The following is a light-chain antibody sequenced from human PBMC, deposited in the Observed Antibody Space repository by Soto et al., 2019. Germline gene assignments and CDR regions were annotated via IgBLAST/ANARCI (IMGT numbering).Light chain of an antibody. CDR1: LNINTY. CDR3: QQSYSTPLP. V-gene: IGKV1-39*01. CDR2: AAS. J-gene: IGKJ4*01. Sequence: IRMTQSTSSLSALVGDRVTITCRASLNINTYLNWYQQKPGKAPKLLIYAASSLQSGVPSRFSGSGSGTDFTLTISSLQPEDFATYYCQQSYSTPLPFGGGSKVDNK.